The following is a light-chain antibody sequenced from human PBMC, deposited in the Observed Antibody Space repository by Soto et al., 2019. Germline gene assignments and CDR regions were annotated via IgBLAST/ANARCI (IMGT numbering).Light chain of an antibody. CDR2: DES. CDR1: HSGYIY. Sequence: ETVLTQSPATLSLSPGERATLSCRASHSGYIYVAWYQQKPGQAPRLLIYDESNRATGIPDRFTGSGSGTDFPLTISSLEPEDCAVYYCQQRKHWPPLTFGGGTKVEIK. V-gene: IGKV3-11*01. J-gene: IGKJ4*02. CDR3: QQRKHWPPLT.